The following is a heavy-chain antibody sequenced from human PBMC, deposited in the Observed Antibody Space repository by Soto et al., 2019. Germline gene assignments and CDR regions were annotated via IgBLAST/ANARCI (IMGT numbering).Heavy chain of an antibody. V-gene: IGHV4-38-2*02. D-gene: IGHD3-10*01. CDR2: MFHSGSS. CDR1: DYSISSGYY. Sequence: SLTCIVSDYSISSGYYWGWVRQSPGRGLEWIGSMFHSGSSYSNPSLKSRVTISVDTSKNQFSLKLTSVTAADTAVYYCARELHYYGSGLLDSWGQGTLVTVSS. CDR3: ARELHYYGSGLLDS. J-gene: IGHJ4*02.